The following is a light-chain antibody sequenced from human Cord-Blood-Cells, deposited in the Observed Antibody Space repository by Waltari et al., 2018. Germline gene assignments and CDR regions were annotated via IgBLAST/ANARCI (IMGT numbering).Light chain of an antibody. J-gene: IGLJ3*02. CDR2: STS. V-gene: IGLV7-43*01. CDR3: LLYYGGAQLGV. CDR1: PGPVTRGYY. Sequence: QTVVTQEPSLTVSHGGTVTLTCASSPGPVTRGYYPHWFQQKPAQAPRSLIYSTSNKHSSTPARFSGSLRGGKAALTLSGVQPEDEAEYYCLLYYGGAQLGVFGGGTKLTVL.